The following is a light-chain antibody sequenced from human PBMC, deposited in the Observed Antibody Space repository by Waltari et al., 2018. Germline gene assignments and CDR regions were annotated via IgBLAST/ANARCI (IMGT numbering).Light chain of an antibody. Sequence: DIVMTQSPDSLAVSLGERATIKFKSSQSVFYSPYNQNCLAWYQQKPWQPPELLFYWASTRESGVPDRFSGSGSGTDFTLTISSLQAEDVAFYYCQQYYSSPWTFGQGTKVEVK. J-gene: IGKJ1*01. V-gene: IGKV4-1*01. CDR1: QSVFYSPYNQNC. CDR2: WAS. CDR3: QQYYSSPWT.